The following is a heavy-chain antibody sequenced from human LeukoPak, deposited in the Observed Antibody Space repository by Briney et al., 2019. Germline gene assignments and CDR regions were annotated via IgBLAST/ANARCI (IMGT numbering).Heavy chain of an antibody. CDR2: ISWNSGRI. J-gene: IGHJ4*02. V-gene: IGHV3-9*01. Sequence: GGSLRLSCVASGFTFDDYAMHWVRQAPGKGLEWVSGISWNSGRIGYADSVKGRFTISRDNAENSLYLQMNSLRAEDTALYYCAKGPHYDFWSGYYYFDYWGQGTLVTVSS. CDR1: GFTFDDYA. CDR3: AKGPHYDFWSGYYYFDY. D-gene: IGHD3-3*01.